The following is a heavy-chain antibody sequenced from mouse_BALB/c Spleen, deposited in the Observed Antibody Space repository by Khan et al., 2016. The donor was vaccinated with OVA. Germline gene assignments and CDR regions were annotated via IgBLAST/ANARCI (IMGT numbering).Heavy chain of an antibody. CDR2: IWSDGST. V-gene: IGHV2-6-1*01. J-gene: IGHJ4*01. D-gene: IGHD2-10*01. CDR3: ARQPYYHYNIMDY. CDR1: GFSLTNYG. Sequence: QVQLKQSGPGLVAPSQSLSITCTISGFSLTNYGVHWVRQPPGKGLEWLVVIWSDGSTTYTSDLKSRLNISKDNSKSQVFLKMNSLQTDDTAMYYCARQPYYHYNIMDYGGQGTSGTVAS.